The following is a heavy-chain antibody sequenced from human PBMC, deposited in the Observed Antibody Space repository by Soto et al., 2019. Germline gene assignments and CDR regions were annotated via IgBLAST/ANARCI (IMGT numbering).Heavy chain of an antibody. CDR1: GFTFSSYA. Sequence: EVPLLESGGGLVQPGGSLRLSCAASGFTFSSYAMSWVRQAPGKGLEWVSAISRIGSSTYYADSVKGRFTISRDNSKNTRYLQMNSLRAEDTAVYFCAKGSSGLRFLEWLSPHDSWGQGTLVTVSS. V-gene: IGHV3-23*01. CDR2: ISRIGSST. D-gene: IGHD3-3*01. J-gene: IGHJ4*02. CDR3: AKGSSGLRFLEWLSPHDS.